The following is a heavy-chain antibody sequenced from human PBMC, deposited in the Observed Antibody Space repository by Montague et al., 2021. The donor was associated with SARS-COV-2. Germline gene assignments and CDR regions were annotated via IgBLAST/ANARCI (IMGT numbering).Heavy chain of an antibody. D-gene: IGHD3-16*02. CDR1: GFTFSRYA. CDR3: ARDRGMITFGGVIVIDGMDV. J-gene: IGHJ6*02. Sequence: SLRLSCAASGFTFSRYAMHWVRQAPGKGLEWVAVISYDGSNKYYADSVKGRFTISRDNSKNTLYLQMNSLRAEDTAVYYCARDRGMITFGGVIVIDGMDVWGQGTTVTVSS. CDR2: ISYDGSNK. V-gene: IGHV3-30-3*01.